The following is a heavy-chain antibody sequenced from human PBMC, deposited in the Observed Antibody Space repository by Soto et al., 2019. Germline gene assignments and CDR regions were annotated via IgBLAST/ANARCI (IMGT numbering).Heavy chain of an antibody. V-gene: IGHV3-74*01. J-gene: IGHJ6*02. CDR1: GFTFSSYW. CDR2: ITSDGSST. CDR3: ARDSTSDYDFWSGHHRYGMDV. D-gene: IGHD3-3*01. Sequence: GSLRLSCAASGFTFSSYWMHWVRQAPGKGLVWVSRITSDGSSTSYADSVKGRFTISRDNAKNTLYLQMNSLRAEDTAVYYCARDSTSDYDFWSGHHRYGMDVWGQGTTVTVSS.